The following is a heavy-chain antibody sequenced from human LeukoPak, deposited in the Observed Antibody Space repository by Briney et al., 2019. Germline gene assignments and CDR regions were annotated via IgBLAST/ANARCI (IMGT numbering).Heavy chain of an antibody. CDR3: AKDKGGTVTTFGPPGDY. CDR2: ISGDGGST. J-gene: IGHJ4*02. Sequence: PGGSLRLSCAASGFTFDDYAMHWVRQAPGKGLEWVSLISGDGGSTYYADSVKGRFTISRDNSKNSLYLQMNSLRTEDTALYYCAKDKGGTVTTFGPPGDYWGQGTLVTVSS. D-gene: IGHD4-17*01. V-gene: IGHV3-43*02. CDR1: GFTFDDYA.